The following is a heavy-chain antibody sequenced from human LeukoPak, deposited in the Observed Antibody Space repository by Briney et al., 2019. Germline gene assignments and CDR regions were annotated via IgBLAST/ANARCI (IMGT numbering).Heavy chain of an antibody. CDR1: GFTFSSYA. CDR2: ISYDGSNK. J-gene: IGHJ4*02. D-gene: IGHD6-13*01. V-gene: IGHV3-30*04. Sequence: GGSLRLSCAASGFTFSSYAMHWVRQAPGKGLEWVAVISYDGSNKYYADSVKGRFTISRDNSKNTLYLQMNSLRAEDSALYYCARGTTQIAAAGTSEYYFDYWGQGTLVTVSS. CDR3: ARGTTQIAAAGTSEYYFDY.